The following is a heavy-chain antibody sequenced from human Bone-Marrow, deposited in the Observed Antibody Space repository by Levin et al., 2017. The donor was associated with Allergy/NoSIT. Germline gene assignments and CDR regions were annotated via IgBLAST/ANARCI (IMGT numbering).Heavy chain of an antibody. V-gene: IGHV3-23*01. CDR2: VSESGATT. D-gene: IGHD2-8*01. J-gene: IGHJ4*02. CDR3: AKGGWCDC. Sequence: GGSLRLSCAASGFTFSNYAMNWVRQAPGKGLEWVSFVSESGATTNYADSVKGRFTISRDNSKNTLYLQMNSLRVEDTALYYCAKGGWCDCWGQGTLVTVS. CDR1: GFTFSNYA.